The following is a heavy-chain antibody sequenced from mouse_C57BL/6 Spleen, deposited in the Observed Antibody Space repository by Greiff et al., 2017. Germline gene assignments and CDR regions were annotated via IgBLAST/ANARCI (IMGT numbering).Heavy chain of an antibody. CDR1: GYAFSSSW. J-gene: IGHJ4*01. D-gene: IGHD3-1*01. Sequence: VKLMESGPELVKPGASVKISCKASGYAFSSSWMNWVKQRPGKGLEWIGRIYPGDGDTNYNGKFKGKATLTADKSSSTAYMQLSSLTSEDSAVYFCARGLTGMDYWGQGTSVTVSS. CDR2: IYPGDGDT. CDR3: ARGLTGMDY. V-gene: IGHV1-82*01.